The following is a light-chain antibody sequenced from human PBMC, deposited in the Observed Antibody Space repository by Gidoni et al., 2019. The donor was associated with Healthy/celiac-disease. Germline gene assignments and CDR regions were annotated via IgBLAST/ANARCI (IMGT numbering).Light chain of an antibody. CDR1: QSVSSSY. Sequence: EILLTQSPGTLSLPPGERATLSCRASQSVSSSYLAWYQQKPGQAPRLLIYVASSRATGIPDRFSGSGSGTDFTLTISRLEPEDFAVYYCQQYGSSPLFTFGPGTKVDIK. CDR3: QQYGSSPLFT. J-gene: IGKJ3*01. CDR2: VAS. V-gene: IGKV3-20*01.